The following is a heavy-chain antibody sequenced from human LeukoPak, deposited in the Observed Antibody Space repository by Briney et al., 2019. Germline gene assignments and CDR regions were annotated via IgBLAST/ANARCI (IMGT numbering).Heavy chain of an antibody. J-gene: IGHJ5*02. V-gene: IGHV4-30-4*07. Sequence: SETLSLTCAVSGDSISSGGYSWSWIRQPPGKGLEWIAYIHDSGSTYNNPSLKTRLSISIDTSKNQFSLKLNSVTAADMAVYYCARVVAAAGNNWFDPWGQGTLVTVSS. CDR1: GDSISSGGYS. CDR3: ARVVAAAGNNWFDP. D-gene: IGHD6-13*01. CDR2: IHDSGST.